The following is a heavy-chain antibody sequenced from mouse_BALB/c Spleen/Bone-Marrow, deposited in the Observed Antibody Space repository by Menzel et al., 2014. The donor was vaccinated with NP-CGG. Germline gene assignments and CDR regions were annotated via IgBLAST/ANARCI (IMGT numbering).Heavy chain of an antibody. D-gene: IGHD1-1*01. J-gene: IGHJ3*01. CDR3: ASYYYGSSSFAY. CDR2: IDPANGNT. Sequence: VQLKQSGAELVKPGASVKLSCTASGFNIKDTYMHWVKQRPEQGLEWIGRIDPANGNTKYDPKFQGKATITADTSSNTAYLQLSSLTSEDTAVYYCASYYYGSSSFAYWGPGTLVTVSA. V-gene: IGHV14-3*02. CDR1: GFNIKDTY.